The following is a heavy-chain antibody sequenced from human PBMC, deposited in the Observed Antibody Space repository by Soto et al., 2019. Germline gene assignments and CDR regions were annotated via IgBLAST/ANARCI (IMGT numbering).Heavy chain of an antibody. J-gene: IGHJ4*02. V-gene: IGHV1-18*04. CDR1: GYTFTSYG. D-gene: IGHD3-22*01. CDR2: ISAYNGNT. CDR3: AREYYYDSSGYSPVYCFDY. Sequence: ASVKVSCKASGYTFTSYGISWVRQAPGQGLEWMGWISAYNGNTNYAQKLQGRVTMTTDTSTSTAYMELRSLRSDDTAVYYCAREYYYDSSGYSPVYCFDYWGQGTLVTVSS.